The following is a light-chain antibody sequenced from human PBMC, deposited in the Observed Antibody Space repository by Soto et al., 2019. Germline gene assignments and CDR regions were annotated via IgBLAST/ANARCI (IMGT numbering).Light chain of an antibody. CDR3: SSYTNTSTRV. CDR1: SSDVGAYNY. Sequence: QSALTQPASVSGSPGQSITISCTGTSSDVGAYNYVSWYQHHPGKAPKLMIYDVSNRPSGVSNRFSGSKSGSTASLTISGLQAEDEADYYCSSYTNTSTRVFGTGTKLTVL. J-gene: IGLJ1*01. CDR2: DVS. V-gene: IGLV2-14*03.